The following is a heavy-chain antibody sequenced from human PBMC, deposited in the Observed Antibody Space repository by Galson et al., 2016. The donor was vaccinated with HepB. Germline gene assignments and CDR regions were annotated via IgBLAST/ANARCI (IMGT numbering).Heavy chain of an antibody. CDR3: ARGAEWLALWYFDY. J-gene: IGHJ4*02. D-gene: IGHD6-19*01. CDR2: IWYDGSNE. CDR1: GLSLRSYG. Sequence: SLRLSCAASGLSLRSYGMQWVRQAPGKGLEWVAFIWYDGSNEYYVDSVKGRFTISRDNAKNTLYLQMNSLRADDTAVYYCARGAEWLALWYFDYWGQGTQVTVSS. V-gene: IGHV3-33*01.